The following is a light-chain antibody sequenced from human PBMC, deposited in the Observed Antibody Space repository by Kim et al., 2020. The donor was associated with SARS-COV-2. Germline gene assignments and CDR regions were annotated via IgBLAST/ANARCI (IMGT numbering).Light chain of an antibody. Sequence: LSPRERATLSGRASQSVTNNYLAWYQQKPGQTPRLLIYGASSRATGIPDRFSGSGSGTDFTLTISRLEPEDFAVYYCQQYGSSPRFGGGTKVDIK. V-gene: IGKV3-20*01. J-gene: IGKJ4*01. CDR1: QSVTNNY. CDR2: GAS. CDR3: QQYGSSPR.